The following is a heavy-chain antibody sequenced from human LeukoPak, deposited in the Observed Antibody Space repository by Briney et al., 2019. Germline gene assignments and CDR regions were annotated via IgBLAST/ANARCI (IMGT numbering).Heavy chain of an antibody. CDR3: ASYSSSSGTNWFDP. Sequence: SQTLSLTCTVSGGSISSGGYYWSWIRQPPGKGLEWIGYIYHSGSTNYNPSLKSRVTISVDTSKNQFSLKLSSVTAADTAVYYCASYSSSSGTNWFDPWGQGTLVTVSS. D-gene: IGHD6-13*01. V-gene: IGHV4-30-2*02. CDR1: GGSISSGGYY. CDR2: IYHSGST. J-gene: IGHJ5*02.